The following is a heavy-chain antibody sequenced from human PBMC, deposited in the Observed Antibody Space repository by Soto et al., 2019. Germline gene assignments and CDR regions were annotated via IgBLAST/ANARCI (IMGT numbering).Heavy chain of an antibody. CDR2: ISYDGSNK. Sequence: GGSLRLSCAASGFTFSSYAMHWVRQAPGKGLEWVTVISYDGSNKYYADSVKGRFTISRDNSKNTLYLQMNSLRAEDTAVYYCARDSGSGSYLFYYYYYGMDVWGQGTTVTVSS. CDR3: ARDSGSGSYLFYYYYYGMDV. CDR1: GFTFSSYA. J-gene: IGHJ6*02. V-gene: IGHV3-30-3*01. D-gene: IGHD1-26*01.